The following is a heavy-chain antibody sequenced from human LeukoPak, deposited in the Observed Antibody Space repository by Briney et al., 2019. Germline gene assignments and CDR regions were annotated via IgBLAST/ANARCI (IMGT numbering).Heavy chain of an antibody. CDR1: GGSFSGYY. J-gene: IGHJ4*02. CDR2: INHSGST. Sequence: PSETLSLTCAVYGGSFSGYYWSWIRQPPGKGLEWIGEINHSGSTNYNPSLKSRATISVDTSKNQFSLKLSSVTAADTAVYYCAIGGGDSWDYFDYWGQGTLVTVSS. D-gene: IGHD2-21*02. V-gene: IGHV4-34*01. CDR3: AIGGGDSWDYFDY.